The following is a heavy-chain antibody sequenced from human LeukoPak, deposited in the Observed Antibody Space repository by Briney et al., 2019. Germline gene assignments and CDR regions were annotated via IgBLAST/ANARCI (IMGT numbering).Heavy chain of an antibody. CDR1: GFTFSNYA. J-gene: IGHJ4*02. CDR2: ISSSGGTT. D-gene: IGHD6-19*01. Sequence: PGGSLRLSCAASGFTFSNYAMGWVRQAPGKGLEWVSGISSSGGTTYYADSVKGRFTISRDNSKNTLYLQMNSLRAEDTAVYYCAKPSGGSSSRGYFDYWGQGTLVTVSS. V-gene: IGHV3-23*01. CDR3: AKPSGGSSSRGYFDY.